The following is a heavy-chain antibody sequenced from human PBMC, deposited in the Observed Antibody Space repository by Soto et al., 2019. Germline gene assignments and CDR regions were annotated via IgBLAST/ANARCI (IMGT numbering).Heavy chain of an antibody. J-gene: IGHJ4*02. V-gene: IGHV4-59*01. Sequence: QVQLQESGLGLVKPSETLSLTCTVSGGSISSYYWSWIRQPPGKGLEWIGYIYYSGSTNYNPSLKSRVTISVDTSKNQFSLKLSSVTAADTAVYYCASVPGPFDYWGQGTLVTVSS. CDR1: GGSISSYY. CDR2: IYYSGST. CDR3: ASVPGPFDY.